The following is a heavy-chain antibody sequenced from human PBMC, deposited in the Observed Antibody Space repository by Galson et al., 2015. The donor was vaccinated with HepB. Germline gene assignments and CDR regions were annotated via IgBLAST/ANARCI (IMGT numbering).Heavy chain of an antibody. J-gene: IGHJ2*01. Sequence: SLRLSCAASGFTFSNHGIHWVRQAPGKGREWGAVIASGGGNKYLADSVRGRGRINRDNPKRTEKLQMNSLGAEDAAVYYCAKEIMVHAGDWYFDLWCRGTLVTFSS. CDR3: AKEIMVHAGDWYFDL. D-gene: IGHD2-8*01. CDR1: GFTFSNHG. V-gene: IGHV3-30*18. CDR2: IASGGGNK.